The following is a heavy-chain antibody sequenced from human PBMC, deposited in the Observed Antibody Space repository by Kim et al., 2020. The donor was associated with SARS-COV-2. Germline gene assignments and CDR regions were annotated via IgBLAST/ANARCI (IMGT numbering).Heavy chain of an antibody. D-gene: IGHD3-10*01. V-gene: IGHV3-30*01. CDR3: ARSAGSGKGPDY. Sequence: YADSVKGRFTISRDNSKNTLYLQMNSLRAEDTAVYYCARSAGSGKGPDYWGQGTLVTVSS. J-gene: IGHJ4*02.